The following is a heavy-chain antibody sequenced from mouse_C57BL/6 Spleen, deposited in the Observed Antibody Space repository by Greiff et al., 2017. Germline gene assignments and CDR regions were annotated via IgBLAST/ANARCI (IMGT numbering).Heavy chain of an antibody. D-gene: IGHD2-4*01. CDR1: GYTFTSYW. CDR2: IDPNSGGT. CDR3: ARDPKNYDYDWYFDV. Sequence: VQLQQPGAELVKPGASVKLSCKASGYTFTSYWMHWVKQRPGRGLEWIGRIDPNSGGTKYNAKFKSKATLTVDKPSSAAYMQLSSLTSEDSAVYYCARDPKNYDYDWYFDVWGTGTTVTVSS. V-gene: IGHV1-72*01. J-gene: IGHJ1*03.